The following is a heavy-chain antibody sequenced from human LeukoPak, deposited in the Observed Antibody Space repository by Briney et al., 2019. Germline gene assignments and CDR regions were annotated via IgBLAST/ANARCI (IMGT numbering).Heavy chain of an antibody. D-gene: IGHD6-19*01. CDR1: GYTFTSYG. V-gene: IGHV1-18*01. J-gene: IGHJ5*02. CDR2: ISAYNGNT. Sequence: GASVKVSCKACGYTFTSYGISWVRQAPGQGLEWMGWISAYNGNTNYAQKLQGRVTMTTDTSTSTAYMELRRLRSEDTAVYYCASAGGIAVAGTYWFDPWGQGTLVTVSS. CDR3: ASAGGIAVAGTYWFDP.